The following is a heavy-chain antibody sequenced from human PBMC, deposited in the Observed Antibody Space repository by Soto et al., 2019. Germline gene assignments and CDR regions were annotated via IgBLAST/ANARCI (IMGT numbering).Heavy chain of an antibody. CDR2: FDPEDGET. J-gene: IGHJ5*02. CDR3: ATALIQRNRSWFDP. CDR1: GYTLTELS. V-gene: IGHV1-24*01. Sequence: ASVKVSCKXSGYTLTELSMHWVRQAPGKGLEWMGGFDPEDGETIYAQKFQGRVTMTEDTSTDTAYMELSCLRSEDTAVYYCATALIQRNRSWFDPWGQGTLVTVSS. D-gene: IGHD2-21*01.